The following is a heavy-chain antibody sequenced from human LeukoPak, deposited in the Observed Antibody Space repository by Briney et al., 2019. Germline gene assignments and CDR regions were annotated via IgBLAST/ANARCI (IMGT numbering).Heavy chain of an antibody. D-gene: IGHD3-10*01. CDR3: ARRGVRGVISDYYYYMDV. CDR1: GGSFSGYY. V-gene: IGHV4-34*01. Sequence: SETLSLTCAVYGGSFSGYYWSWLRQPPGKGLEWIGEINHSGSTNYNPSLKSRVTISVDTSKNQFSLKLSSVTAADTAVYYCARRGVRGVISDYYYYMDVWGKGTTVTISS. J-gene: IGHJ6*03. CDR2: INHSGST.